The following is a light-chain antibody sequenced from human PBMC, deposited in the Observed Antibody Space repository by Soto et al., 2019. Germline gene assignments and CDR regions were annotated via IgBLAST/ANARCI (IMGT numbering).Light chain of an antibody. CDR3: QQRSNWPPT. V-gene: IGKV3D-15*01. CDR1: QSVRSN. CDR2: DAS. J-gene: IGKJ5*01. Sequence: EIVMTQSPATLSVYAGERATLSCRASQSVRSNLAWYQQKPGQAPRLLIYDASTRATGIPARFSGSGSGTEFILTISSLQSEDFAVYYCQQRSNWPPTFGQGRRLEIK.